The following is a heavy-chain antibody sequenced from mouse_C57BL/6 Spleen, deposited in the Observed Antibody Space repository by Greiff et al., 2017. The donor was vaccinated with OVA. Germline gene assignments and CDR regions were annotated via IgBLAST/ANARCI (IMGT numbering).Heavy chain of an antibody. CDR1: GYTFTSYW. D-gene: IGHD1-1*01. Sequence: QVQLQQPGAELVKPGASVKLSCKASGYTFTSYWMHWVKQRPGQGLEWIGMIHPNSGSTNYNEKFKSKATLTVDKSSSTAYMQLSSLTSEDSAVYYCARGATVVARGFDYWGQGTTLTVSS. CDR3: ARGATVVARGFDY. CDR2: IHPNSGST. J-gene: IGHJ2*01. V-gene: IGHV1-64*01.